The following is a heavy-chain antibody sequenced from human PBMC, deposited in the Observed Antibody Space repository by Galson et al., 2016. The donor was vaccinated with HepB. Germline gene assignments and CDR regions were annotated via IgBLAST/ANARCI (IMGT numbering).Heavy chain of an antibody. CDR1: GFSFRSHT. CDR3: AREGGLGEGALGDLSSNDAFDI. Sequence: SLRLSCAASGFSFRSHTMNWVRQAPGRGLEWVSSLSSNSFYIYYADSMEGRFTISRDNAKNSLYLQMNSLKVEDTAVYYCAREGGLGEGALGDLSSNDAFDIWGQGTMVTVSS. CDR2: LSSNSFYI. D-gene: IGHD1-26*01. J-gene: IGHJ3*02. V-gene: IGHV3-21*01.